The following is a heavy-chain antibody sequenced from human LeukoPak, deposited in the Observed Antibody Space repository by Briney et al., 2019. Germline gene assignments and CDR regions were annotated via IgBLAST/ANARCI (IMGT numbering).Heavy chain of an antibody. CDR2: IFPGDSDT. D-gene: IGHD6-19*01. CDR1: VYSFTTYW. CDR3: ARSDSSGWYYFDY. V-gene: IGHV5-51*01. J-gene: IGHJ4*02. Sequence: GDSLKISCKGSVYSFTTYWIGWVRDMRGKVLEWMGIIFPGDSDTRYSPSFQGQVTISADKSISTAYLQWSSLKASDTAIYYCARSDSSGWYYFDYWGQGTLVTVSS.